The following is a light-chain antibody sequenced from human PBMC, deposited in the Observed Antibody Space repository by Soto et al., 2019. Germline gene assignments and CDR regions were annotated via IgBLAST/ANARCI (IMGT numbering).Light chain of an antibody. V-gene: IGKV3-20*01. J-gene: IGKJ3*01. CDR1: ESVSSSY. CDR3: QHYGSSVFT. Sequence: EIVLTQSPGTLSLSPGERATLSCRASESVSSSYVAWYQQKPGQAPRLLIYGASNRATGIPDRFSGSGSGTDFTLTISRLEPEDFAVYYCQHYGSSVFTFGHGTKVDVK. CDR2: GAS.